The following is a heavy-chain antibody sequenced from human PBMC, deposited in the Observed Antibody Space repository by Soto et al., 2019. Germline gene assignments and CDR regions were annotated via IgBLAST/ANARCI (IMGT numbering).Heavy chain of an antibody. J-gene: IGHJ4*02. D-gene: IGHD3-10*01. CDR1: GYSFTSYW. Sequence: PGESLKISCKGSGYSFTSYWISWVRQMPGKGLEWMGRIDPSDSYTYYSPSFQGHVTISADKSISTAYLQWSSLKASDTAMYYCASSYSGYGSGSYYSLWGQGTLVTVSS. CDR2: IDPSDSYT. V-gene: IGHV5-10-1*01. CDR3: ASSYSGYGSGSYYSL.